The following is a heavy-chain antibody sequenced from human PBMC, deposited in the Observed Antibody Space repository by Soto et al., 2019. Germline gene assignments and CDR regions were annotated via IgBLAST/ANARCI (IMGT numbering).Heavy chain of an antibody. CDR2: IYYSGNT. D-gene: IGHD3-10*01. CDR1: GGSISSGGYY. V-gene: IGHV4-31*03. J-gene: IGHJ4*02. Sequence: QVQLQESGPGLVKPSQTLSLTCTVSGGSISSGGYYWSWIRQHPGKGLEWIGYIYYSGNTYYNPSLKSRVTISVDTSKNQFSLKLSSVTAADTAVYYCARLGLQYGSGSYYIDYWGQGTLVTVSS. CDR3: ARLGLQYGSGSYYIDY.